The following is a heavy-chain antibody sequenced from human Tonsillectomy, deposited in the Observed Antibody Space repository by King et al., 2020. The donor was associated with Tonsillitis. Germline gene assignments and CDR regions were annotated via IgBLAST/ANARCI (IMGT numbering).Heavy chain of an antibody. CDR1: GFTFSSYG. CDR3: AKEEVGFDY. V-gene: IGHV3-30*18. CDR2: ISYDGSNK. Sequence: GQLVESGGGVVQPGRSLRLSCAASGFTFSSYGIHWVRQAPGKGLEWGAVISYDGSNKYYPESVKGRFTISRDNSKNTLYLQMNSLRAEDTAVYYCAKEEVGFDYWGQGTLVTVSS. J-gene: IGHJ4*02.